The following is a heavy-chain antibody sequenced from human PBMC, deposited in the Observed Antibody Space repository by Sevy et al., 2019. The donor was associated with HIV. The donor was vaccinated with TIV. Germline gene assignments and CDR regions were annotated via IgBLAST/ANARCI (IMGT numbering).Heavy chain of an antibody. Sequence: GGSLRLSCAASGFTFSSSEMNWVRQAPGKGLEWVSYITSSGGTIYYADSVKGRFTISRDNAKNSLYLQMTSLRAEDTAVYYCARDSGGQQLVPHYMDVWGNGTTVTVSS. CDR1: GFTFSSSE. CDR2: ITSSGGTI. CDR3: ARDSGGQQLVPHYMDV. J-gene: IGHJ6*03. V-gene: IGHV3-48*03. D-gene: IGHD6-13*01.